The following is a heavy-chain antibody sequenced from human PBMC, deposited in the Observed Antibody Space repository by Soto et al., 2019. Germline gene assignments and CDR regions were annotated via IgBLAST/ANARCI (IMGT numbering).Heavy chain of an antibody. CDR1: GLTFSVSA. V-gene: IGHV3-23*01. CDR3: ATVHNTSRSFNF. J-gene: IGHJ4*02. CDR2: TGLSGRTT. Sequence: ESGGGLVQPGGSLRLSCVASGLTFSVSAMTWVRQAPGKGLEWVSTTGLSGRTTYYGDSVKGRFAVSRDNSKNTLDLQMSSLRAEDTAVYYCATVHNTSRSFNFWGRGTLVTVSS. D-gene: IGHD1-20*01.